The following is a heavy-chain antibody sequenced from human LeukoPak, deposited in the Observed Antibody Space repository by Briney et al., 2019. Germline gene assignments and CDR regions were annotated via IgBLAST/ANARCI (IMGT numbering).Heavy chain of an antibody. CDR1: GFTFSSCS. V-gene: IGHV3-21*01. D-gene: IGHD6-13*01. CDR3: ATGQGYSSSSAAFDI. Sequence: GGSLRLSCAAPGFTFSSCSMNWVRQAPGKGLEWVSSISSSSSYIYYADSVKGRFTISRDNAKNSLYLQMNSLRAEDTAVYYCATGQGYSSSSAAFDIWGQGTMVTVSS. CDR2: ISSSSSYI. J-gene: IGHJ3*02.